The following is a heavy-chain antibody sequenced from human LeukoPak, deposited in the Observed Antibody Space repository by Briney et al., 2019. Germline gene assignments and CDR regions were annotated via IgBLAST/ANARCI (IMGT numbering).Heavy chain of an antibody. CDR1: GYTFTGYY. J-gene: IGHJ4*02. CDR3: ARAQGTYGGNYFDY. CDR2: FNPNTGGT. D-gene: IGHD4-23*01. Sequence: GASVKVSCKASGYTFTGYYMHWVRQAPGRGLEWMGWFNPNTGGTNYAQKFQGRVTMTRDTSISTAYMELSRVRSDDTAVYYCARAQGTYGGNYFDYWGQGTLVTVSS. V-gene: IGHV1-2*02.